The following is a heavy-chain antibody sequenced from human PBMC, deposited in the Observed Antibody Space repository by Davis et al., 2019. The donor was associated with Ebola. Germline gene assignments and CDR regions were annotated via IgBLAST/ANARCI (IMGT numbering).Heavy chain of an antibody. D-gene: IGHD1/OR15-1a*01. CDR1: GGSFSGYS. V-gene: IGHV4-34*01. Sequence: SETLSLTCAVYGGSFSGYSWSWIRQPPGKGLEWIGEIKHSGSTNYNPSLESRDTISADTSKNQFSLKLRSVTTAETAVSYCARRTTAGRIYDYWGQGTLVTVSS. CDR2: IKHSGST. J-gene: IGHJ4*02. CDR3: ARRTTAGRIYDY.